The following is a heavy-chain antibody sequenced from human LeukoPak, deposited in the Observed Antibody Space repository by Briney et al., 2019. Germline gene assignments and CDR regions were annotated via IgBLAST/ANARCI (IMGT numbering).Heavy chain of an antibody. Sequence: GGSLRLSCAASGFTVSSYYMTWVRQASGKGLEWVGRTRSKASGYATTYAASVKGRFTISRDDSKNTAYLQMNSLKIEDTAVYYCTRPPRDYYYGMDVWGPGTTVTVSS. CDR3: TRPPRDYYYGMDV. CDR2: TRSKASGYAT. J-gene: IGHJ6*02. V-gene: IGHV3-73*01. CDR1: GFTVSSYY.